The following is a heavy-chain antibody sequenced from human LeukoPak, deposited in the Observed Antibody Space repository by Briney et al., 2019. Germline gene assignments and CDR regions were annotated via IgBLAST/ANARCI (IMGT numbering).Heavy chain of an antibody. CDR2: ISGSGGIS. CDR1: GLTFTSYA. V-gene: IGHV3-23*01. Sequence: GGSLRLSCAASGLTFTSYAMSWVRQAPGKGLEWVSTISGSGGISYYADSVKGRFTISRDNSMNTLFLQMNSLRAKDTAVYFCAKDPFCTRTSCSNWFDPWGQGTLVTVSS. CDR3: AKDPFCTRTSCSNWFDP. J-gene: IGHJ5*02. D-gene: IGHD2-2*01.